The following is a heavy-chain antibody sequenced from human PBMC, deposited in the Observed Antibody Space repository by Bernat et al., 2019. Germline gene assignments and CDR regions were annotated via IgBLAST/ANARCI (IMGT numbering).Heavy chain of an antibody. CDR3: AKDSSSWYDAFDI. Sequence: EVQLLESGGGLVQPGGSLRLSCAASGFTFSSYAMSWVRQAPGKGLEWVSAISGSGGSTYYADSVKGRFTISRDNSKNTLYLQMNSLRAEDPAVYYCAKDSSSWYDAFDIWGQGTMVTVSS. CDR1: GFTFSSYA. CDR2: ISGSGGST. J-gene: IGHJ3*02. D-gene: IGHD6-13*01. V-gene: IGHV3-23*01.